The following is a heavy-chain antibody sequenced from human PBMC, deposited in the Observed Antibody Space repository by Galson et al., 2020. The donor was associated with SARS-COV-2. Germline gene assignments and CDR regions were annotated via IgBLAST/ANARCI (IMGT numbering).Heavy chain of an antibody. D-gene: IGHD2-15*01. CDR2: TYYRSKWST. Sequence: SQTLSLTCAISGDSVSSNIGAWNWIRQSPSRGLEWLGRTYYRSKWSTDYAVSVKSRITSNPDTSKNQFSLQLNAVTPEDTAMDYCAGRVAGGNSRDMWGQGTMVIVSS. CDR1: GDSVSSNIGA. J-gene: IGHJ3*02. V-gene: IGHV6-1*01. CDR3: AGRVAGGNSRDM.